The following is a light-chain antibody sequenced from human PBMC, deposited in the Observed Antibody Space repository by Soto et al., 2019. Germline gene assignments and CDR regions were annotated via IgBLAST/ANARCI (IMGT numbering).Light chain of an antibody. CDR2: GAS. CDR1: QSVSSNY. CDR3: QQYGSSPRYT. Sequence: EIVLTQSPGTLSLSPGERATLSCRASQSVSSNYLAWYQQKPGQAPRLLIYGASSRATDIPDRFSGSGSGTDFTLTISRLEPEDFAVYYCQQYGSSPRYTFGQGTKLEIK. V-gene: IGKV3-20*01. J-gene: IGKJ2*01.